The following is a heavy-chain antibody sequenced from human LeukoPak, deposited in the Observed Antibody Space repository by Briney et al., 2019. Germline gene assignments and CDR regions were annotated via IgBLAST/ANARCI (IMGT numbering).Heavy chain of an antibody. CDR3: ARGVTKLPYYYDS. J-gene: IGHJ4*02. V-gene: IGHV1-8*01. D-gene: IGHD1-7*01. CDR1: GYNFARHD. Sequence: ASVKVSCKASGYNFARHDINWVRQAAGQGLEWMGWMNPNSGNTGYSPKFQGRVTMTTNTSINTAYMELSSLRSQDTAVYYCARGVTKLPYYYDSWGQGSLVTVAS. CDR2: MNPNSGNT.